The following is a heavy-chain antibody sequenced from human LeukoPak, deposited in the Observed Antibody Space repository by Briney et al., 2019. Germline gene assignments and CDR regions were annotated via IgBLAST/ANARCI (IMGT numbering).Heavy chain of an antibody. Sequence: SETLSLTCTVSGGSISSSSYYWGWIRQPPGKGLERIGSIYYSGSTYYNPSLKSRVTISVDTSKNQFSLKLSSVTAADTAVYYCANTLAAADYYMDVWGKGTTVTVSS. V-gene: IGHV4-39*07. D-gene: IGHD6-13*01. J-gene: IGHJ6*03. CDR3: ANTLAAADYYMDV. CDR2: IYYSGST. CDR1: GGSISSSSYY.